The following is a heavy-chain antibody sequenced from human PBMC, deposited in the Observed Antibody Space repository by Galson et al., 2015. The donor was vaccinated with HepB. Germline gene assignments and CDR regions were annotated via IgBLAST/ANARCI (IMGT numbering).Heavy chain of an antibody. V-gene: IGHV4-31*03. D-gene: IGHD3-3*01. CDR3: ARAADITIFGVVVYYYYYMDV. CDR2: IYYSGST. Sequence: TLSLTCTVSGGSISSGGYYWSWIRQHPGKGLEWIGYIYYSGSTYYNPSLKSRVTISVDTSKNQFSLKLSSVTAADTAVYYCARAADITIFGVVVYYYYYMDVWGKGTTVTVSS. CDR1: GGSISSGGYY. J-gene: IGHJ6*03.